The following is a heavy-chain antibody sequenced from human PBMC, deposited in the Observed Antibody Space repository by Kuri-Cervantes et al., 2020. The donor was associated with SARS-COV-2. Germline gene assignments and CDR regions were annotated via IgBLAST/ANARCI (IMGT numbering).Heavy chain of an antibody. D-gene: IGHD6-13*01. CDR2: IYYSRST. CDR1: GFTVSSNY. CDR3: ARLGWVGYSSSWYGPKAAESDVDY. Sequence: GSLRLSCAASGFTVSSNYMSWVRQPPGKGLEWIGYIYYSRSTNYNPSLKSRVTISVDTSKNQFSLKLSSVTAADTAVYYCARLGWVGYSSSWYGPKAAESDVDYWGQGTLVTVSS. V-gene: IGHV4-59*08. J-gene: IGHJ4*02.